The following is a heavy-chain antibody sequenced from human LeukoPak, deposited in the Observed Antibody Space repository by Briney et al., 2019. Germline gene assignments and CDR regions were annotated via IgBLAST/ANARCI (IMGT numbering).Heavy chain of an antibody. CDR2: TFYSGSA. J-gene: IGHJ4*02. CDR3: ARGSTLIRGFDY. Sequence: KTSQTLPLTCTVSGGSISSGDYYWNWIRQHPEKSLEWIGYTFYSGSAYYNPSLKSRVTISVDTSKNQFSLKLSSVTAADTAVYYCARGSTLIRGFDYWGQGTLVTVSS. CDR1: GGSISSGDYY. V-gene: IGHV4-31*03. D-gene: IGHD3-10*01.